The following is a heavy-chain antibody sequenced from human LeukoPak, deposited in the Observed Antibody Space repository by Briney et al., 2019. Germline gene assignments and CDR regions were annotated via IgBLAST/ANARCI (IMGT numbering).Heavy chain of an antibody. CDR3: ANGRGRDPVIDGRDY. CDR1: GFTFSTYS. Sequence: GSLRLSCAASGFTFSTYSINWVRQAPGKGLEWVSYIGVSSSRKYYAESVKGRFTISRDDAKNSLYLQMNSLRAEDTAMYYCANGRGRDPVIDGRDYWGQGTLVTVSS. D-gene: IGHD3-16*02. V-gene: IGHV3-48*04. CDR2: IGVSSSRK. J-gene: IGHJ4*02.